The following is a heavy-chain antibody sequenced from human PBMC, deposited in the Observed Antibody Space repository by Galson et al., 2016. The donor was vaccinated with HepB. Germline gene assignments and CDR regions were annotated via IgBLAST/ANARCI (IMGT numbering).Heavy chain of an antibody. J-gene: IGHJ6*02. CDR2: IYHSGST. D-gene: IGHD3-10*02. CDR1: GGSISSRNW. CDR3: ARVAGGDEISYVHYNGMDV. Sequence: SETLSLTCAVSGGSISSRNWWSWVRQPPGKGLEWIGEIYHSGSTNYNPSLTSRVTISVDRSKNHLSLKLSSVTAADTAMYYCARVAGGDEISYVHYNGMDVWGQGTTVTVSS. V-gene: IGHV4-4*02.